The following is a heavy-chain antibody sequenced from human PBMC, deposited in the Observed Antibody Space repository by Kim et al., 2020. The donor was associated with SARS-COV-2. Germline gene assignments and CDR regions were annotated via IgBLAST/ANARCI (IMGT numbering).Heavy chain of an antibody. CDR3: ARDMHIVVVTAFDY. Sequence: GGSLRLSRAASGFTFSSYAMHWVRQAPGKGLEWVAVISYDGSNKYYADSVKGRFTISRDNSKNTLYLQMNSLRAEDTAVYYCARDMHIVVVTAFDYWGQGTLVTVSS. J-gene: IGHJ4*02. D-gene: IGHD2-21*02. CDR1: GFTFSSYA. CDR2: ISYDGSNK. V-gene: IGHV3-30-3*01.